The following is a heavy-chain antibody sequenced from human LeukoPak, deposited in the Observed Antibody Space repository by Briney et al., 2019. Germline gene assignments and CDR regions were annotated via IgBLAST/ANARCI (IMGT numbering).Heavy chain of an antibody. CDR1: GFRFGRDW. D-gene: IGHD2-2*01. CDR3: ATLDSTKSVL. Sequence: GGSLRLSCVASGFRFGRDWISWVRQAPGKGLEWVACVKQDGTEKNYMVSVWGRFTVSVDNGKNSLYLQMNSLRAEDTAKYYCATLDSTKSVLWGRGTAVIVSS. CDR2: VKQDGTEK. J-gene: IGHJ1*01. V-gene: IGHV3-7*01.